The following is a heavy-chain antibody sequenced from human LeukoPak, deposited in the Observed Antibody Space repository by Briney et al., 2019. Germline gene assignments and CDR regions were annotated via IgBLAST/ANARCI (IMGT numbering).Heavy chain of an antibody. J-gene: IGHJ4*02. CDR1: GGSFSGYY. Sequence: SGTLSLTCAVYGGSFSGYYWSWIRQPPGKGLEWIGEINHSGSTNYNPSLKSRVTISVDTSKNQFSLKLSSVTAADTAVYYCGRYDFWSGYFLWGQGTLVTVSS. D-gene: IGHD3-3*01. CDR3: GRYDFWSGYFL. V-gene: IGHV4-34*01. CDR2: INHSGST.